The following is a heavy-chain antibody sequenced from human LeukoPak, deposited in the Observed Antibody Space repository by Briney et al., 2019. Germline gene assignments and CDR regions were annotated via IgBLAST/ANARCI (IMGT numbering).Heavy chain of an antibody. J-gene: IGHJ4*02. D-gene: IGHD3-22*01. Sequence: GASVKVSCKASGYTFATYGISWVRQAPGQGLEWMGWISGSNDNTMYAQKLQGRVTMTTDTSTNTAYMELSSLRPEDTAVYYCALLNDFEVPYYYDSSGYYRHFDYWGQGTLVTVSS. CDR1: GYTFATYG. V-gene: IGHV1-18*01. CDR3: ALLNDFEVPYYYDSSGYYRHFDY. CDR2: ISGSNDNT.